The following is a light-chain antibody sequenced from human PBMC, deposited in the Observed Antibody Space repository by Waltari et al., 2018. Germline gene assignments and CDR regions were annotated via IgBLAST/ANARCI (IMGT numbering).Light chain of an antibody. CDR1: SPNIGGYY. Sequence: QSEVTQPPSVSGAPGQTVTISFTGSSPNIGGYYVSWYQHLPGTTAQLLIYQENNRPQGVSHRFSGSKSGTSASLTSTGLPTEDEADYYCLSYATSLSVLVGGATRLTFL. CDR2: QEN. CDR3: LSYATSLSVL. J-gene: IGLJ7*01. V-gene: IGLV1-40*01.